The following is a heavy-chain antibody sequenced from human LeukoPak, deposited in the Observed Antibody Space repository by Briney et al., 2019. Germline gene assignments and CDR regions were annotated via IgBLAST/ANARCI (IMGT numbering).Heavy chain of an antibody. CDR2: ISGSGGST. CDR3: AKTTSQYDFWSGYYPLPDY. Sequence: PGGSLRFSCAASGFTFSSYAMSWVRQAPGKGLEWVSAISGSGGSTYYADSVKGRFTISGDTSKTTLYLQMNSLRAEDTAVYYCAKTTSQYDFWSGYYPLPDYWGQGTLVTVSS. CDR1: GFTFSSYA. V-gene: IGHV3-23*01. J-gene: IGHJ4*02. D-gene: IGHD3-3*01.